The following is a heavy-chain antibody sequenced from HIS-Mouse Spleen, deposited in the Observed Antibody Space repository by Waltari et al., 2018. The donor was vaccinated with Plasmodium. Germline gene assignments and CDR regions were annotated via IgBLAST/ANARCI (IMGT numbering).Heavy chain of an antibody. Sequence: QLQLQESGPGLVKPSETLSLPCTVPAGSISSSSYYWGWIRQPPGKGLEWIGSIYYSGSTYYNPSLKSRVTISVDTSKNQISLKLSSVTAADTAVYYCARGRIQLWYFDYWGQGTLVTVSS. J-gene: IGHJ4*02. D-gene: IGHD5-18*01. CDR2: IYYSGST. CDR1: AGSISSSSYY. CDR3: ARGRIQLWYFDY. V-gene: IGHV4-39*07.